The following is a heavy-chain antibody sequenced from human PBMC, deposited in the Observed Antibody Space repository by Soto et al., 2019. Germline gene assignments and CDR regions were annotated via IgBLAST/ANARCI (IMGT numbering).Heavy chain of an antibody. D-gene: IGHD3-10*01. CDR1: SGSISSGGYY. J-gene: IGHJ6*02. CDR2: IYYSGST. Sequence: PSETLSLTCTVSSGSISSGGYYWSWIRQHPGKGLEWIGYIYYSGSTYYNPSLKSRVTISVDTSMNQFSLKLSSVTAADTAVYYCARVESTMARGTGFDYYYGMDIWGQGTTVTVSS. V-gene: IGHV4-31*03. CDR3: ARVESTMARGTGFDYYYGMDI.